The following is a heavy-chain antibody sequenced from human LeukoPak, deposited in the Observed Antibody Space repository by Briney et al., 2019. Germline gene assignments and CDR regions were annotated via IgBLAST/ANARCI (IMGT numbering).Heavy chain of an antibody. V-gene: IGHV3-30*02. CDR1: GLPFSHSG. D-gene: IGHD1-7*01. J-gene: IGHJ4*02. CDR2: IRYDGSNK. Sequence: GGSLRLSCAASGLPFSHSGMHWVRQAPGKGLEWVAFIRYDGSNKYYADSVKGRFTISRDNSKNALYLQMNSLRGDDTAVYYCFGITVTDVPYWGQGTLVTVSS. CDR3: FGITVTDVPY.